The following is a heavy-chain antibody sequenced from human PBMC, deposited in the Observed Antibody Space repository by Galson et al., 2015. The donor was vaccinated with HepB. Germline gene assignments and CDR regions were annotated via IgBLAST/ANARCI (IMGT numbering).Heavy chain of an antibody. CDR2: IIPIFGTA. V-gene: IGHV1-69*13. CDR3: ARDPPYCSGGSCSDAFDI. J-gene: IGHJ3*02. CDR1: GGTFSSYA. Sequence: SVKVSCKASGGTFSSYAISWMRQAPGQGLEWMGGIIPIFGTANYAQKFQGRVTITADESTSTAYMELSSLRSEDTAVYYCARDPPYCSGGSCSDAFDIWGQGTMVTVSS. D-gene: IGHD2-15*01.